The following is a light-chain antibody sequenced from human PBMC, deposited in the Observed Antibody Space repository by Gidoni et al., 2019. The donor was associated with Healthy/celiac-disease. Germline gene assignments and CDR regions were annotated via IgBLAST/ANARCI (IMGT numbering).Light chain of an antibody. CDR1: QSVSSN. V-gene: IGKV3-15*01. CDR3: QQYNNWPPELT. Sequence: EIVMTQSPATLSVSPGERATLSCRASQSVSSNLAWYPQKPGQAPRLLIYGASTRATGIPARFSGSGSGTEFTLTISSLQSEDFAVYYCQQYNNWPPELTFXGXTKVEIK. J-gene: IGKJ4*01. CDR2: GAS.